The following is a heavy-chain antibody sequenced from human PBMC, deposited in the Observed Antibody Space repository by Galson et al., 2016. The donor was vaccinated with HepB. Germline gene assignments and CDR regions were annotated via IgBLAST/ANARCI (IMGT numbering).Heavy chain of an antibody. V-gene: IGHV3-21*03. CDR2: INNIGSHI. CDR1: GFSFSNYG. CDR3: TTGTGWGFDY. Sequence: SLRLSCAASGFSFSNYGMNWVRQAPGRGLEWVSHINNIGSHIYHAESVKGRLTIPRDNAKNSLYLQMNSLKTEDTAVYYCTTGTGWGFDYWGQGTLVTVSS. J-gene: IGHJ4*02. D-gene: IGHD2-8*02.